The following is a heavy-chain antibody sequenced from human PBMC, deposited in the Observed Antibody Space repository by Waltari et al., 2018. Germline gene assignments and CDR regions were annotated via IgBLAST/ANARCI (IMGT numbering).Heavy chain of an antibody. CDR1: GGTFCSYA. V-gene: IGHV1-69*01. J-gene: IGHJ3*02. CDR2: IIPIFGTA. Sequence: QVQPVQSGAEVEKPGSSVKVSCQASGGTFCSYAISWVRSAPGKGLEWVGGIIPIFGTANYAQKFQGRVTITADESTSTAYMELSSLRSEDTAVYYCARGRGLGKEAFDIWGQGTMVTVSS. CDR3: ARGRGLGKEAFDI. D-gene: IGHD2-21*01.